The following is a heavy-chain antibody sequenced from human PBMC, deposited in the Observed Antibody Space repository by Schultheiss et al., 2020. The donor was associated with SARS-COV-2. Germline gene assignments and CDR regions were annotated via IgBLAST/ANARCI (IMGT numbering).Heavy chain of an antibody. Sequence: GGSLRLSCAASGFTFSSYAMSWVRQAPGKGLEWVSAISGSGVYTYYADSVKGRFSISRDISRNTLYLQMHSLRVEDTAMYYCARDVQGSADYWGQGSLVTVSS. D-gene: IGHD3-10*02. CDR2: ISGSGVYT. J-gene: IGHJ4*02. CDR3: ARDVQGSADY. V-gene: IGHV3-23*01. CDR1: GFTFSSYA.